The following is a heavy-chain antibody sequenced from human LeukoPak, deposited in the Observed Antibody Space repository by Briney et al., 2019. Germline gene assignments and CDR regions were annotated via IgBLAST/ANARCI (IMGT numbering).Heavy chain of an antibody. Sequence: PGGSLRLSCAASGFTFSNYAMNWVRQAPGKGLEWVSYISGSGSTIYYADSVKVRFTISRDNAKDSLYLQMNSLRAEDTAVYYCARVRSGYSHENYFDYWGQGTLVTVSS. D-gene: IGHD5-18*01. CDR3: ARVRSGYSHENYFDY. CDR1: GFTFSNYA. V-gene: IGHV3-48*03. CDR2: ISGSGSTI. J-gene: IGHJ4*02.